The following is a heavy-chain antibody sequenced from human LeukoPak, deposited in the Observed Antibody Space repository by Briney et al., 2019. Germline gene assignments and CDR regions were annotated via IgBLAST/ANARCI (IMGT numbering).Heavy chain of an antibody. J-gene: IGHJ2*01. V-gene: IGHV3-53*01. D-gene: IGHD3-16*02. Sequence: GGSLRLSCAASEFIVSSNYMRWVRQAPGKGLEWVSVIYSGGITCYADSVKGRFTISRDKSKNTVYLQMNNLRAEDTAVYYCAGSDTIGYTPREWDYWYFDLWGRGTLVTVSS. CDR1: EFIVSSNY. CDR3: AGSDTIGYTPREWDYWYFDL. CDR2: IYSGGIT.